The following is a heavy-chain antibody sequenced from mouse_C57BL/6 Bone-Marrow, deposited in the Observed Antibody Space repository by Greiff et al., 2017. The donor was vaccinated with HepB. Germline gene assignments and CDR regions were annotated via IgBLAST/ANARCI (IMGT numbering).Heavy chain of an antibody. Sequence: EVQLQESGAELVKPGASVKLSCTASGFNIKDYYMHWVKQRTEQGLEWIGWIDPEDGETKYASQFQGKATITADTSSNTAYLQLSSLTSEDTAVYYCASVVTGSFAYWGQGTLVTVSA. V-gene: IGHV14-2*01. CDR1: GFNIKDYY. D-gene: IGHD2-1*01. J-gene: IGHJ3*01. CDR2: IDPEDGET. CDR3: ASVVTGSFAY.